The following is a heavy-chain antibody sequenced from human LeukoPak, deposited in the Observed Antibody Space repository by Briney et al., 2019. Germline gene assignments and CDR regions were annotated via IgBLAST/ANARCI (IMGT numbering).Heavy chain of an antibody. V-gene: IGHV3-53*01. J-gene: IGHJ4*02. D-gene: IGHD3-10*01. CDR3: ARPPIWFGNTLEDY. CDR1: GFTVSSNY. Sequence: GGSLRLSCAASGFTVSSNYMSWVRKAPGKGLEWVSVIYSGGSTYYADSVKGRFTISRDNSKNTLYLQMNSLRAEDTAVYYCARPPIWFGNTLEDYWGQGTLVTVSS. CDR2: IYSGGST.